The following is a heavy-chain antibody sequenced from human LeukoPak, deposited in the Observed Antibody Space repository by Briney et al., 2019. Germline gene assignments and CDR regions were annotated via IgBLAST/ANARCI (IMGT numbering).Heavy chain of an antibody. CDR1: GFTFSSYW. CDR3: AKASAMIVVVSKHFDY. Sequence: GGSLRLSCAASGFTFSSYWMSWVRQAPGKGLEWVANIKQDGSEKYYVDSVKGRFTISRDNAKNSLYLQMNSLRAQDTALYYCAKASAMIVVVSKHFDYGGQGTLVTVPS. J-gene: IGHJ4*02. CDR2: IKQDGSEK. V-gene: IGHV3-7*03. D-gene: IGHD3-22*01.